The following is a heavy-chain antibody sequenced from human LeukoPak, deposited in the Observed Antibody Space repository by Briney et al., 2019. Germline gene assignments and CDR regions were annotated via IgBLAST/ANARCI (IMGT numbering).Heavy chain of an antibody. D-gene: IGHD5-12*01. CDR2: ISGSGIST. Sequence: PGGSLRLSCAASGFSFTSFAMNWVRQAPGKGLQWISVISGSGISTYYADSVKGRFTISRDNSKNTLFLQMNSLRAEDTAIYYCAKASFTGYDYYFDYWGQGTLVTVSS. V-gene: IGHV3-23*01. CDR3: AKASFTGYDYYFDY. J-gene: IGHJ4*02. CDR1: GFSFTSFA.